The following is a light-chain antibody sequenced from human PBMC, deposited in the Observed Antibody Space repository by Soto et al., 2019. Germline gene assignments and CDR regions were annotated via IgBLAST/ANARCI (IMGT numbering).Light chain of an antibody. CDR2: AAS. CDR1: QGLSSD. CDR3: QQRNSYPIT. Sequence: DIQLTQSPSFLSASVGDRVTITCRASQGLSSDLAWYQQKPGKAPKLLIYAASTLQSGVPSRFSGSGSGTEFTLTISRLQPEDFATYYCQQRNSYPITFGQGTRLEIK. J-gene: IGKJ5*01. V-gene: IGKV1-9*01.